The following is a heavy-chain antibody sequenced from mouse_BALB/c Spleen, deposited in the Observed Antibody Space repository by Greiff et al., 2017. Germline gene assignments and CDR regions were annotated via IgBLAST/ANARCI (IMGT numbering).Heavy chain of an antibody. Sequence: DVKLVESGGGLVQPGGSRKLSCAASGFTFSSFGMHWVRQAPEKGLEWVAYISSGSSTIYYADTVKGRFTISRDNPKNTLFLQMTSLRSEDTAMYYCARSLRLYYFDYWGQGTTLTVSS. CDR2: ISSGSSTI. V-gene: IGHV5-17*02. J-gene: IGHJ2*01. CDR1: GFTFSSFG. CDR3: ARSLRLYYFDY. D-gene: IGHD1-2*01.